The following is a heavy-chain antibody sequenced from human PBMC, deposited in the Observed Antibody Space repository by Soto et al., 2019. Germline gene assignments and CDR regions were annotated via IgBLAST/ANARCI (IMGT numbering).Heavy chain of an antibody. V-gene: IGHV4-4*02. CDR2: IAHSGST. Sequence: QVQLQESGPGLVKPSGTLSLTCAVSGDSIDSNHWWSWVRQPPGKWLEWIGEIAHSGSTNYNPSLKDRVTTSVDTSTNQAALNLTSVTAADTAFYYCARTNNGYRSGWYDWFDTWGQATLVTVSS. D-gene: IGHD6-19*01. CDR3: ARTNNGYRSGWYDWFDT. J-gene: IGHJ5*02. CDR1: GDSIDSNHW.